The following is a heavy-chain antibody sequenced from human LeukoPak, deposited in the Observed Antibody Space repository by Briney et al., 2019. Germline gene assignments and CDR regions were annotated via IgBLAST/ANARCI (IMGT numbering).Heavy chain of an antibody. V-gene: IGHV3-30*04. CDR1: GFTFSSYA. CDR3: ARDSGVDAHIDY. CDR2: ISYDGSNK. D-gene: IGHD3-3*01. Sequence: PGGSLRLSCAASGFTFSSYAMHWVRQAPGKGLEWVAVISYDGSNKYYADFVKGRFTISRDNSKNTLYLQMNSLRDEDTAVYFCARDSGVDAHIDYWGQGTLVTVSS. J-gene: IGHJ4*02.